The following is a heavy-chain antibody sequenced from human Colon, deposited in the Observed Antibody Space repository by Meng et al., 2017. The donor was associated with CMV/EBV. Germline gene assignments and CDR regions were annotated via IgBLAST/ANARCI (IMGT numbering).Heavy chain of an antibody. CDR1: GFSLSTIGMG. D-gene: IGHD3-10*01. CDR3: AHRPYGSGSYFFDY. V-gene: IGHV2-5*02. J-gene: IGHJ4*02. Sequence: QITLKESGPQLVKPTQTLTLTCTVSGFSLSTIGMGVGWIRQPPGKALEWLGVIYWDDDKRYSPSLKSRLTITKDTSKNQVVLTMTNLDPLDTATYYCAHRPYGSGSYFFDYWGQGTLVTVSS. CDR2: IYWDDDK.